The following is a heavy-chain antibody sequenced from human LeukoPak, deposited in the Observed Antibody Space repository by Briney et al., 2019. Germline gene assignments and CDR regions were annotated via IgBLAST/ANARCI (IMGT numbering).Heavy chain of an antibody. D-gene: IGHD2-2*01. CDR2: IYPGDSDT. V-gene: IGHV5-51*01. CDR3: ARRLVVPAARADYFDY. Sequence: GESLKISCKGSGYSFTSYWIGWVRQMPGKGLEWMGIIYPGDSDTRYSPSFQGQVTISADKSISTAYLQWSSLKASDTAMYYCARRLVVPAARADYFDYWGQGTMVTVSS. J-gene: IGHJ4*02. CDR1: GYSFTSYW.